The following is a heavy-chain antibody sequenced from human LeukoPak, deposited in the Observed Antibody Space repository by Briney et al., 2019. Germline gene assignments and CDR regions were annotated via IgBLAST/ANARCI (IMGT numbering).Heavy chain of an antibody. Sequence: GASVTVSFTASVYTFTTYYIHWVRQAPGQGLEWMGIINPSDGDTSYAQKFQGRVTMTRDTSTSTVYMEMSSLRSEDTAVYYCARDTGNTGTYVWGNHFDYWGQKILVTVSS. CDR1: VYTFTTYY. V-gene: IGHV1-46*01. D-gene: IGHD3-16*01. J-gene: IGHJ4*02. CDR2: INPSDGDT. CDR3: ARDTGNTGTYVWGNHFDY.